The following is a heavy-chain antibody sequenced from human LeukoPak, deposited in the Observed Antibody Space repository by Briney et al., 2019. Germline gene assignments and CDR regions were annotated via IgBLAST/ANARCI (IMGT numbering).Heavy chain of an antibody. V-gene: IGHV4-34*01. D-gene: IGHD2-15*01. CDR3: ARVVDWFDP. J-gene: IGHJ5*02. Sequence: PSETLSLTCAVYGGSFSGYYWSWIRQPPGKGLEWIGEINHSGSTNYNPSLKSRVTISVDTSKNQFSLKLSSVTAADTAVYCCARVVDWFDPWGQGTLVTVSS. CDR2: INHSGST. CDR1: GGSFSGYY.